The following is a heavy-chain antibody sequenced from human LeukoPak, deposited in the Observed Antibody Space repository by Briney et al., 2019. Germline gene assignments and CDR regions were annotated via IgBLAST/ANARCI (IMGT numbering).Heavy chain of an antibody. CDR2: IYSGGST. J-gene: IGHJ6*03. Sequence: GGSLRLSCAASGFTVSTNYMSWVRQAPGKGLEWVSLIYSGGSTYYADSAKGRFTISRDNSKNTLYLQMNSLKAEDTAVYYCARDVAEDYYYYYKDVWGKGTTVTVSS. CDR3: ARDVAEDYYYYYKDV. V-gene: IGHV3-53*01. CDR1: GFTVSTNY.